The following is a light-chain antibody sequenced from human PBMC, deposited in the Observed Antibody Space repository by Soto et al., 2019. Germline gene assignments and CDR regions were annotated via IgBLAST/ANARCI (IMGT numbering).Light chain of an antibody. Sequence: EIVLTQSPATLSLSPGERATLSCRASQSVSSYLAWYQQKPGQAPRLLIYDASNRATGIPARFSGSGSGTDFTLTISSLEPQDFAVYYCPQRSNWLCTFGQGTRLEIK. J-gene: IGKJ5*01. CDR2: DAS. V-gene: IGKV3-11*01. CDR3: PQRSNWLCT. CDR1: QSVSSY.